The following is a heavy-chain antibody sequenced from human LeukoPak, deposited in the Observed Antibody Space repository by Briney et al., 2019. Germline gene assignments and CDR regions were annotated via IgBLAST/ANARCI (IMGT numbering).Heavy chain of an antibody. D-gene: IGHD3-10*01. J-gene: IGHJ4*02. CDR1: GFTFSTYA. CDR2: ISDSGGNT. Sequence: PGGSLRFSCAASGFTFSTYAMSWVRLAPGKGLEWVSTISDSGGNTYYADSVKGRFTISRDNSKNTLYLQINSLRAEDTAFYYCAKSHSVAQRGYFDFWGQGTLVTVSS. CDR3: AKSHSVAQRGYFDF. V-gene: IGHV3-23*01.